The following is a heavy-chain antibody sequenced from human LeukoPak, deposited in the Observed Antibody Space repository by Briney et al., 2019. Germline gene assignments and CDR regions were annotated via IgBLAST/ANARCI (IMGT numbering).Heavy chain of an antibody. J-gene: IGHJ4*02. V-gene: IGHV4-34*01. CDR1: GGSFSGYY. D-gene: IGHD2-15*01. CDR2: TNHSGSS. CDR3: GVCSGGSCYFDY. Sequence: SETLSLTCAVYGGSFSGYYWSWIRQPPGKGLEWIGETNHSGSSNYNPSLKSRVTISVDTSKNQFSLKLSSVTAADTAVYYCGVCSGGSCYFDYWGQGTLVTVSS.